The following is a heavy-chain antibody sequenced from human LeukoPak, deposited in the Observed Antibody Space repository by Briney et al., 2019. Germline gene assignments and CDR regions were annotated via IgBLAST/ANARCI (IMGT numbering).Heavy chain of an antibody. CDR3: GRSSSWYLLDY. D-gene: IGHD6-13*01. J-gene: IGHJ4*02. V-gene: IGHV3-30*04. Sequence: GRSLRLSCAASGFTFSSYAMHWVRQAPGKGLEWVAVISYDGSNKYYADSVKGRFTISRDNSKNTLYLQMNSLRAEDTAVYYCGRSSSWYLLDYWGQGTLVTVSS. CDR1: GFTFSSYA. CDR2: ISYDGSNK.